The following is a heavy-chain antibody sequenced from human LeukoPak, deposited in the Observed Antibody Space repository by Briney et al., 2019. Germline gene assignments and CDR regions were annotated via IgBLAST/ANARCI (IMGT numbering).Heavy chain of an antibody. D-gene: IGHD6-13*01. CDR2: IYYSGST. Sequence: PSETLSLTCTVSGGSVSSYYWSWIRQPPGEGLEWIGYIYYSGSTNYNPSLKSRVTISVDTSKNQFSLKLSSVTAADTAVYYCARAQYSSSWYGGFYYYAMDVWGQGTTVTVSS. V-gene: IGHV4-59*02. CDR3: ARAQYSSSWYGGFYYYAMDV. J-gene: IGHJ6*02. CDR1: GGSVSSYY.